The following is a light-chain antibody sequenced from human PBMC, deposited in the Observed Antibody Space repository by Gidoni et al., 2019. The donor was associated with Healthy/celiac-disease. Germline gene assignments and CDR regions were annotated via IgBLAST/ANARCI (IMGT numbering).Light chain of an antibody. J-gene: IGLJ3*02. CDR1: SSKIGTHD. V-gene: IGLV1-51*01. CDR3: GTWDNSLSAAFNWV. Sequence: QSVLTQPPSGSAAAGAKVTISCSGSSSKIGTHDVSCYQQLPGTAPNLLIYDNANRPPGFPDRFSGARSGTSATLGITGLQTEDEANYYCGTWDNSLSAAFNWVCGGGTRLTVL. CDR2: DNA.